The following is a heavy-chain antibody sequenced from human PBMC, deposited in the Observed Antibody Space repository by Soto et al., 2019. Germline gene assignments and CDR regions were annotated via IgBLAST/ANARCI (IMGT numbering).Heavy chain of an antibody. CDR2: ISYDGSNK. J-gene: IGHJ5*02. V-gene: IGHV3-30-3*01. D-gene: IGHD2-15*01. Sequence: QVQLVESGGGVVQPGRSLRLSCAASGFTFSSYAMHGVRQVPGKGLDWVAAISYDGSNKYYADTVKGRFTISRDNSKNTLYVQMNSLIAEDTAVYYCARPGVEYCSGGSCYSWFDPWGQGTLVTVSS. CDR3: ARPGVEYCSGGSCYSWFDP. CDR1: GFTFSSYA.